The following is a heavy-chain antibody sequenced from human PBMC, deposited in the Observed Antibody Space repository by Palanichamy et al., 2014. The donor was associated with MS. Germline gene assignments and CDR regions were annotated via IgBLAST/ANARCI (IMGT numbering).Heavy chain of an antibody. J-gene: IGHJ5*01. CDR1: GYTLTDLS. D-gene: IGHD3-9*01. CDR3: ATDATSLVEGVLLGGNWFDP. V-gene: IGHV1-24*01. CDR2: FDPEEGKI. Sequence: QVQLIQSGAEVKKPGASVKVSCKVSGYTLTDLSMHWIRQAPGQGLEWMGGFDPEEGKIIYSERFQGRVTMTEDTSIDTAYMEVSSLRSEDTAIYYCATDATSLVEGVLLGGNWFDPWGQGTLVVVSS.